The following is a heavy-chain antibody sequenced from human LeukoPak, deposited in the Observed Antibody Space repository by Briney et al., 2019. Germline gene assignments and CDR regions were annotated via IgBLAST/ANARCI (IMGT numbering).Heavy chain of an antibody. CDR1: VFTFSSYP. Sequence: GGSLRRSCAGSVFTFSSYPMSWVRQAPGKGLEWVLVTSGSGGTTYYADSVKGRFTISRDNTKNTLYLQMNSLRAEDKAVYYCAKRVVPASYYFDYWGQGTLVTVSS. V-gene: IGHV3-23*01. CDR3: AKRVVPASYYFDY. J-gene: IGHJ4*02. D-gene: IGHD2-2*01. CDR2: TSGSGGTT.